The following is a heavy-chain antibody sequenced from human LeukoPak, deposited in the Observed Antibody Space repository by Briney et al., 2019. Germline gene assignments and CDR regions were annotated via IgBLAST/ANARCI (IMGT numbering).Heavy chain of an antibody. J-gene: IGHJ1*01. CDR1: GGTFSSYA. V-gene: IGHV1-69*01. CDR3: ATDSSGYYPYFQH. Sequence: GASVKVSCKASGGTFSSYAISWVRQAPGQGLEWMGGIIPIFGTANYAQKFQGRVTITADESTSTAYMELSSLRSEDTAVYYCATDSSGYYPYFQHWGQGTLVTVSS. CDR2: IIPIFGTA. D-gene: IGHD3-22*01.